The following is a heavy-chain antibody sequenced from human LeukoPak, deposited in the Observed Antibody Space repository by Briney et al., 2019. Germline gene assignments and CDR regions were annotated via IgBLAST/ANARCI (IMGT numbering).Heavy chain of an antibody. CDR3: AKWTYFPYYGMDV. CDR2: ISGSGGST. J-gene: IGHJ6*02. V-gene: IGHV3-23*01. Sequence: GGSLRLSCAASGFTFSDYYMSWIRQAPGKGLEWVSAISGSGGSTYYADSVKGRFTISRDNSKNTLYLQMNSLRAEDTAVYYCAKWTYFPYYGMDVWGQGTTVTVSS. CDR1: GFTFSDYY. D-gene: IGHD2/OR15-2a*01.